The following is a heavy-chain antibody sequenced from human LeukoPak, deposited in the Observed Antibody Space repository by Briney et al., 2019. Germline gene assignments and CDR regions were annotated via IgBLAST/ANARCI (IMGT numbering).Heavy chain of an antibody. D-gene: IGHD5-24*01. CDR3: AKNGGMATILDY. J-gene: IGHJ4*02. Sequence: GGSLRLSCATSGFTFSDYYMSWIRQAPGKGLEWLSYISGSGSDINYADSVKGRFTISRDNSKNTLYLQMNSLRAEDTAVYYCAKNGGMATILDYWCQGTLVTVSS. CDR2: ISGSGSDI. V-gene: IGHV3-11*06. CDR1: GFTFSDYY.